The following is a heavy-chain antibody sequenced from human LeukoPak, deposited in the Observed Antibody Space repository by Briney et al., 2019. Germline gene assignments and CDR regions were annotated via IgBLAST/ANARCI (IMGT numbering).Heavy chain of an antibody. D-gene: IGHD5-12*01. CDR3: ARVRSKWLRDDAFDI. CDR1: GYTFTGYY. CDR2: INPNSGGT. V-gene: IGHV1-2*04. Sequence: GASVKVSCKASGYTFTGYYMHWVRQAPGQGLEWMGRINPNSGGTNYAQKFQGWVTMTRDTSISTAYMELSRLRSDDTAVYYCARVRSKWLRDDAFDIWGQGTMVTVSS. J-gene: IGHJ3*02.